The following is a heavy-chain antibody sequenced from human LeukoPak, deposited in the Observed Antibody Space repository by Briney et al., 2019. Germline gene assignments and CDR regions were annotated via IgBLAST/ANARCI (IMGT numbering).Heavy chain of an antibody. CDR3: ARCYASGSYGMDY. D-gene: IGHD3-10*01. Sequence: GGSLRLSCAASGFTFSSYWMHWVRQAPGKGLQWVSSISSTSKYIYYADSVKGRFTVSRDNAKNSLSLQMNSLGAEDTAVYYCARCYASGSYGMDYWGQGTVVTVSS. J-gene: IGHJ4*02. CDR1: GFTFSSYW. CDR2: ISSTSKYI. V-gene: IGHV3-21*01.